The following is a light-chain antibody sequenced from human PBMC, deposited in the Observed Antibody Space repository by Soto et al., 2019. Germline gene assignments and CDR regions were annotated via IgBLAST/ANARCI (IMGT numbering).Light chain of an antibody. CDR3: HQRQSWPRT. CDR1: QYISTR. J-gene: IGKJ1*01. CDR2: QAS. V-gene: IGKV3-11*01. Sequence: EIVLTQSPATLSSFPGERVTLSCRASQYISTRLAWYQHRPGQAPRLLIYQASIRAAGIPARFSGSGSGTDFTLTISDVQPEDFALYYCHQRQSWPRTFGQGTKVDIK.